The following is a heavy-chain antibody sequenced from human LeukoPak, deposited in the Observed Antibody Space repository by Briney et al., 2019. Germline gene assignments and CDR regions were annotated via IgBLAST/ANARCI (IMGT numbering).Heavy chain of an antibody. J-gene: IGHJ4*02. CDR3: ARDMMVEQLSTDDY. V-gene: IGHV1-69*10. CDR1: GGTFSSYA. D-gene: IGHD6-13*01. Sequence: SVKVSCKASGGTFSSYAISWVRQAPGQGLEWMGGIIPILGIANYAQKFQGRVTITADKSTSTAYMELSSLRSEDTAVYYCARDMMVEQLSTDDYWGQGTLVTVSS. CDR2: IIPILGIA.